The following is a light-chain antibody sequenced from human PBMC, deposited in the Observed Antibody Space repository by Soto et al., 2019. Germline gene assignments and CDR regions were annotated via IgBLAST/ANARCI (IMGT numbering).Light chain of an antibody. J-gene: IGKJ1*01. Sequence: DIQMTQSPPSLSASVGDRVTITCRASQNINSQLNWYQQKPGRAPQVLIYGASTLQSGVPSRFSGRGSGTDFTLTISSLQHEDFASYYCQQTYIIPLTFGQGTKVEIK. CDR1: QNINSQ. CDR3: QQTYIIPLT. CDR2: GAS. V-gene: IGKV1-39*01.